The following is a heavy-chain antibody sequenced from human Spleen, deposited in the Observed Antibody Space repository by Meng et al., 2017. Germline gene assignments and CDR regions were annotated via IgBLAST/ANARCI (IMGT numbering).Heavy chain of an antibody. V-gene: IGHV4-34*01. CDR3: LRGSGGSV. D-gene: IGHD3-10*01. CDR2: IPHRGSA. J-gene: IGHJ4*02. Sequence: QVQLQQWGAGLLKPAETLSLTCAVYGGSFSGYYCSWIRQPPGRGLEWVGEIPHRGSAAYNPSLKSRVSMSIDIPKNQFYLKLTSVTAADTAVYYCLRGSGGSVWGQGTLVTVSS. CDR1: GGSFSGYY.